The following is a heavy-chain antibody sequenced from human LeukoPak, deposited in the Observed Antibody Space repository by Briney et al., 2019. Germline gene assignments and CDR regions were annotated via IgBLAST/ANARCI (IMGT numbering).Heavy chain of an antibody. CDR2: IYHSGST. CDR3: ARDLGHNYNRRRAPPNPRDY. CDR1: GYSINSGYY. J-gene: IGHJ4*02. D-gene: IGHD1-1*01. V-gene: IGHV4-38-2*02. Sequence: PSETLSLTCTVSGYSINSGYYWGWIRQPPGKGLEWIGSIYHSGSTYYNPSLKSRVTISVDTSKNQFSLKLSSVTAADTAVYYCARDLGHNYNRRRAPPNPRDYWGQGTLVTVSS.